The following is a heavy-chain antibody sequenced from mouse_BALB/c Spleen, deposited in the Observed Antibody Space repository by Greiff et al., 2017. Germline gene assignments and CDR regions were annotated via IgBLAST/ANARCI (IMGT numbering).Heavy chain of an antibody. CDR1: GFDFSRYW. CDR2: INPDSSTI. CDR3: ARQDYDYDGKVWFAY. V-gene: IGHV4-1*02. Sequence: EVKVIESGGGLVQPGGSLKLSCAASGFDFSRYWMSWVRQAPGKGLEWIGEINPDSSTINYTPSLKDKFIISRDNAKNTLYLQMSKVRSEDTALYYCARQDYDYDGKVWFAYWGQGTLVTVSA. J-gene: IGHJ3*01. D-gene: IGHD2-4*01.